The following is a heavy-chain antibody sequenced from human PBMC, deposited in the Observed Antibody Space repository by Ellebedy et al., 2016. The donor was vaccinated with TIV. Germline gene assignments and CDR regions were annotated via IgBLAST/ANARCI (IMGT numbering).Heavy chain of an antibody. CDR2: IYYSGNT. CDR1: GCSISRSTYY. J-gene: IGHJ3*02. CDR3: ARTYGSRRGDAFDT. V-gene: IGHV4-39*07. Sequence: SETLSLTXTLSGCSISRSTYYWGRFRQPPGKGLDWIGRIYYSGNTHYNPSLKSRVTISVDTSKNQFSLKLNSVTAAETAVYYCARTYGSRRGDAFDTWGQGTMVTVSS. D-gene: IGHD3-10*01.